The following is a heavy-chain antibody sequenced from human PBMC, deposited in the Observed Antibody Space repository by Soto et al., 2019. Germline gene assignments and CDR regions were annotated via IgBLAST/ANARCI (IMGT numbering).Heavy chain of an antibody. D-gene: IGHD2-15*01. J-gene: IGHJ4*02. Sequence: EVQLVESGGGLVKPGGSLRLSCAASGFTFSNAWMSWVRQAPGKGLEWVGRIKSKTDGGTTDYAAPVKGRFTIARDDSNNMQDLQMNSLKTEDTAVYYCTTGAGGYCSGGSCYYYWGQGTPVTVSS. CDR3: TTGAGGYCSGGSCYYY. CDR2: IKSKTDGGTT. CDR1: GFTFSNAW. V-gene: IGHV3-15*01.